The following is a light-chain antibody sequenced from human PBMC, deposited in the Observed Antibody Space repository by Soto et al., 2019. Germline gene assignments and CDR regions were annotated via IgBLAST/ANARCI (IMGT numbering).Light chain of an antibody. CDR2: GAS. Sequence: ETLMTQSPATLSVSPGERATLSCRASQSVNNNLAWYQQKLGQAPRVLIYGASTRATGIPARFTGSGSGTEFILTITSLQSEDCATYYCQQTLSVPRTFGLGTKVEIK. V-gene: IGKV3-15*01. J-gene: IGKJ1*01. CDR3: QQTLSVPRT. CDR1: QSVNNN.